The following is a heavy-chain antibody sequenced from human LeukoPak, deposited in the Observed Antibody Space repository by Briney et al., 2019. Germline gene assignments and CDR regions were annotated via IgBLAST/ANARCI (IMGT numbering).Heavy chain of an antibody. Sequence: SETLSLTCTVSGGSISSSSYYWGWIRQPPGKGLEWIGSIYYSGSTYYNPSLKSRVTISVDTSKNQLSLKLSSVTAADTAVYYCARQYYYDSSGYYSDNWFDPWGQGTLVTVSS. CDR3: ARQYYYDSSGYYSDNWFDP. CDR2: IYYSGST. J-gene: IGHJ5*02. CDR1: GGSISSSSYY. D-gene: IGHD3-22*01. V-gene: IGHV4-39*01.